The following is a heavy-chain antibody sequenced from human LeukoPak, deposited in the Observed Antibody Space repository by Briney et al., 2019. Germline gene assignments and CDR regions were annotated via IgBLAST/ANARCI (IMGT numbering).Heavy chain of an antibody. CDR1: GFTFSNAW. D-gene: IGHD2-2*01. CDR2: IKCKADGGTK. J-gene: IGHJ4*02. V-gene: IGHV3-15*01. CDR3: TTYLLVGCCGRTSCYSDY. Sequence: GGSLRLSCAASGFTFSNAWMSWVRQAPGKGLEWVGRIKCKADGGTKDYAAPVKGRFTISRDDSKNTLYLQMNSLKTEDSAVYCCTTYLLVGCCGRTSCYSDYWGQGTLVTVSS.